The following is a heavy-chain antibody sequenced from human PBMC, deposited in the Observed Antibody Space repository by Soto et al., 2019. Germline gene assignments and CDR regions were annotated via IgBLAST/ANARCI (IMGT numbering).Heavy chain of an antibody. Sequence: SETLSLTCAVYGGSFSGYYWTWIRQPPGKGVEWIGEINHSGSTNYNPSLKSRVTISVDTSKNQFPLKLSSMTAADTAVYYCARGWRAAQRAIFDYWGQGVLVTVSS. J-gene: IGHJ4*02. CDR1: GGSFSGYY. D-gene: IGHD6-13*01. V-gene: IGHV4-34*01. CDR3: ARGWRAAQRAIFDY. CDR2: INHSGST.